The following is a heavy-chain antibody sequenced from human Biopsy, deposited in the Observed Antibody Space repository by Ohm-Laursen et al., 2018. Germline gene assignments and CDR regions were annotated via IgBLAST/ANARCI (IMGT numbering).Heavy chain of an antibody. CDR1: GGSISSDY. J-gene: IGHJ6*02. CDR2: IYYSGST. CDR3: ARATNSTGWPYYYFYGMDV. Sequence: SDTLSLTCTVSGGSISSDYWSWIRQTPGKGLVWIGYIYYSGSTNYNSSLKSRVTISVDTSKNQFSLRLNSVTAADTAVYYCARATNSTGWPYYYFYGMDVWGQGTTVTVSS. V-gene: IGHV4-59*07. D-gene: IGHD2/OR15-2a*01.